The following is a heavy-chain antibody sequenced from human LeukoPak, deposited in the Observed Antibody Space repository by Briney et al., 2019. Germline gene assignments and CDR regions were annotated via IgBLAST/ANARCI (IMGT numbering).Heavy chain of an antibody. J-gene: IGHJ4*02. V-gene: IGHV4-4*07. D-gene: IGHD6-13*01. CDR3: ARDYSSSWYPHRRYFDY. Sequence: SETLSLTCTVSGGSISSYYWSWIRQAAGKGLEWIGRIYTSGSTNYNPSLKSRVTISVDKSKNQFSLKLSSVTAADTAVYYCARDYSSSWYPHRRYFDYWGQGTLVTVSS. CDR1: GGSISSYY. CDR2: IYTSGST.